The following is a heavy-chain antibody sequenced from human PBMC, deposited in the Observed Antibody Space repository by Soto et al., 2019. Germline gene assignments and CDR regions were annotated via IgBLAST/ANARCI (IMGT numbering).Heavy chain of an antibody. CDR2: IGTAGDT. V-gene: IGHV3-13*04. CDR1: GFTFSSYA. D-gene: IGHD5-12*01. J-gene: IGHJ4*02. Sequence: EVQLVESGGGLVQPGGSLRLSCAASGFTFSSYAMHWVRQATGKGLEWVSAIGTAGDTYYPGSVKGRFTISRENAKNSLYLQMNSRRAGDTAVYYCARVGRLRFFDYWGQGTLVTVSS. CDR3: ARVGRLRFFDY.